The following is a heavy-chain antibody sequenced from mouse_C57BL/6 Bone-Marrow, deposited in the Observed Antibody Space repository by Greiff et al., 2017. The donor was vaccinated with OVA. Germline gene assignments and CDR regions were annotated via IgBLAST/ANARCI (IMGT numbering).Heavy chain of an antibody. Sequence: VQLQQPGPELVKPGASVKISCKASGYSFTGYYMHWVKQSSEKSLEWIGEINPSTGGTSYNQKFKGKATLTVDKSSSTAYMQLKSLTSEDSAVXYCARDDYDGGYYAMDYWGQGTSVTVSS. CDR1: GYSFTGYY. V-gene: IGHV1-43*01. J-gene: IGHJ4*01. D-gene: IGHD2-4*01. CDR3: ARDDYDGGYYAMDY. CDR2: INPSTGGT.